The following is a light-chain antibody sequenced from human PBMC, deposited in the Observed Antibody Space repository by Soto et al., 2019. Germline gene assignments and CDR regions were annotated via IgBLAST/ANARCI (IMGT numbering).Light chain of an antibody. V-gene: IGLV2-14*01. CDR3: SSYTTGSTLFV. Sequence: QSALTQPDSVSGSPGQSITISCTGSSNDIGAYKYVSWYQQYPGKAPKLIIFEVSNRPSGVSNRFSGSKSGNTASLTISGRKADDEADYHCSSYTTGSTLFVFGGGTKLTVL. J-gene: IGLJ1*01. CDR1: SNDIGAYKY. CDR2: EVS.